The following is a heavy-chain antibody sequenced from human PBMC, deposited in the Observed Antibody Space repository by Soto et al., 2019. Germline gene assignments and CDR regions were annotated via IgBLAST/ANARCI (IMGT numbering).Heavy chain of an antibody. D-gene: IGHD3-9*01. CDR2: VSYDGDNE. V-gene: IGHV3-30*03. Sequence: GGSLRLSCAASGFTFSNYAMHWVRQAPGKGLEWVAIVSYDGDNEYYADSARGRFFISRDNSKNTLYLQMNSLRAEDTAVYYCARFFASGYDILTGPFDYWGQGTLVTVSS. CDR3: ARFFASGYDILTGPFDY. CDR1: GFTFSNYA. J-gene: IGHJ4*02.